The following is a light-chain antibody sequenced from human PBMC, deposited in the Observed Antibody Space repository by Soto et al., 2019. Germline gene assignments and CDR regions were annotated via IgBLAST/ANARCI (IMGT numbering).Light chain of an antibody. V-gene: IGKV3-11*01. Sequence: ESVLTQSPATLSLSPGERATLSCRASPSVSNSLAWYQHKPGQAPRLLIYDASNRATGVPTRFSGSGSGTDFTLTISSLEPEDFAVYYCQRRNKWPAVTFGGGTRVEIK. CDR3: QRRNKWPAVT. J-gene: IGKJ4*01. CDR2: DAS. CDR1: PSVSNS.